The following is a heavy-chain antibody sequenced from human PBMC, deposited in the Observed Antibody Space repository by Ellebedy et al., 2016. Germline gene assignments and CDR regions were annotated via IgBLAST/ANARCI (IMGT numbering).Heavy chain of an antibody. J-gene: IGHJ4*02. V-gene: IGHV4-30-4*01. Sequence: SETLFLTXPVSGGSINSGDYYWSWIRQPPGQGLEWLGYIYYSGTTYYNTSLKSRITISVDTSKNQFSLRLSSVTAADTAVYFCARETDFWSDSSYFDYWGQGILVTISS. D-gene: IGHD3-3*01. CDR2: IYYSGTT. CDR3: ARETDFWSDSSYFDY. CDR1: GGSINSGDYY.